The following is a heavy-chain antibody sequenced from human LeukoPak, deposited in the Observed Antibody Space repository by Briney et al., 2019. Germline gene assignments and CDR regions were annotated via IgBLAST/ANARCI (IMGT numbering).Heavy chain of an antibody. D-gene: IGHD3-3*02. V-gene: IGHV3-21*01. CDR2: ISIRSSSYK. CDR1: GFTFISYN. Sequence: PGGSLRLSCAASGFTFISYNMNWVRQAPGKGLEWVSSISIRSSSYKYYADSVKGRFTVSRDNAKNSLYLQMNSLRADDTAVYYCAREKSFLEWLSTGRRDGYYMDVWGKGTTVTVSS. J-gene: IGHJ6*03. CDR3: AREKSFLEWLSTGRRDGYYMDV.